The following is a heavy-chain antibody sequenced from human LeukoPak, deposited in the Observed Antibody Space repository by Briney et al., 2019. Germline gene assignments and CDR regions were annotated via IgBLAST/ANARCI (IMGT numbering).Heavy chain of an antibody. CDR2: INHSGST. D-gene: IGHD6-13*01. CDR1: GGSFSGYY. Sequence: SETLSLTCAVYGGSFSGYYWSWIRQPPGKGLEWIGEINHSGSTNYNPPLKSRVTISVDTSKNQFSLKLSSVTAADTAVYYCASSRWYPGLDYWGQGTLVTVSS. J-gene: IGHJ4*02. CDR3: ASSRWYPGLDY. V-gene: IGHV4-34*01.